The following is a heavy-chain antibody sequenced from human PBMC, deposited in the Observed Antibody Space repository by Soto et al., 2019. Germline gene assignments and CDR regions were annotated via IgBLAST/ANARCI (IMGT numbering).Heavy chain of an antibody. D-gene: IGHD3-10*01. CDR1: GGTFSSYA. CDR2: IIPIFGTA. Sequence: RASVKVSCKASGGTFSSYAISWVRQAPGQGLEWMGGIIPIFGTANYAQKFQGRVTITADESTSTAYMELSSLRSEDTAVYYCARPQPATMVRGASDPDYYYGMDVWGQGATVTVSS. CDR3: ARPQPATMVRGASDPDYYYGMDV. J-gene: IGHJ6*02. V-gene: IGHV1-69*13.